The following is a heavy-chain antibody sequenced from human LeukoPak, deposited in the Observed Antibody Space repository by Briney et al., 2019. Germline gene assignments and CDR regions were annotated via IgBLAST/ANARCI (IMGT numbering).Heavy chain of an antibody. CDR2: IYWNDDK. J-gene: IGHJ4*02. CDR1: GFSLSTSGVG. Sequence: ESGPTLVNPTQTLTLTCTFSGFSLSTSGVGVGWIRQPPGKALEWLALIYWNDDKRYSPSLKSRLTITKDTSKNQVVLTMTNMDPVDTATYYCAQTYYDTLTGYFRFDYWGQGTLVTVSS. CDR3: AQTYYDTLTGYFRFDY. V-gene: IGHV2-5*01. D-gene: IGHD3-9*01.